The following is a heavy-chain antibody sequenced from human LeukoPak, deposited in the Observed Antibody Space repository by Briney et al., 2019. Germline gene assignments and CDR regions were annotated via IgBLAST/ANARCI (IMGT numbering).Heavy chain of an antibody. CDR2: ISAYNGNT. J-gene: IGHJ5*02. Sequence: ASVKVSCKASGYTFTSYGISWVRQAPGQGLEWMGWISAYNGNTNYAQKLQGRVTMTTDTSTSTAYMGLRSLRSDDTAVYYCAYQTTPYNWFDPWGQGTLVTVSS. CDR1: GYTFTSYG. CDR3: AYQTTPYNWFDP. V-gene: IGHV1-18*01. D-gene: IGHD1-7*01.